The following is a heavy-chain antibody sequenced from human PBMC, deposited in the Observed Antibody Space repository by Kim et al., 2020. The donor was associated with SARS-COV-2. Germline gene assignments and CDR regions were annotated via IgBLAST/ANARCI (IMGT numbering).Heavy chain of an antibody. J-gene: IGHJ6*02. CDR1: GFTVSSNY. D-gene: IGHD3-22*01. CDR3: ARAVKTIIVFDHYGMDV. CDR2: IYSGGST. Sequence: GGSLRLSCAASGFTVSSNYMSLVRQAPGKGLEWGSVIYSGGSTYYADSVKGRFTISRDNSKNTLYLQMNSLRAEDTAVYYCARAVKTIIVFDHYGMDVWGQGTTVTVSS. V-gene: IGHV3-53*01.